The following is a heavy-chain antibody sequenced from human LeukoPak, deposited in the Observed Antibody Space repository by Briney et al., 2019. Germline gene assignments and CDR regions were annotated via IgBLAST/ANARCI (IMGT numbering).Heavy chain of an antibody. Sequence: SETLSLTCTVSGGSISSGGYYWSWIRQHPGEGLEWIGYIYYRGGSTYYNPSLKSRVTISVDTSKNQFSLKLSSVTAADTAVYYCARVQGLSSRPFDYWGQGTLVTVSS. CDR1: GGSISSGGYY. J-gene: IGHJ4*02. D-gene: IGHD3-10*01. V-gene: IGHV4-31*03. CDR2: IYYRGGST. CDR3: ARVQGLSSRPFDY.